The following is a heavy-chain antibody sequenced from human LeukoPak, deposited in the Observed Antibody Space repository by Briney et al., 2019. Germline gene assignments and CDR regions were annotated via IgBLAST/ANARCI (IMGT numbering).Heavy chain of an antibody. CDR2: INPNSGGT. V-gene: IGHV1-2*02. CDR1: GYTFTGYY. J-gene: IGHJ5*02. Sequence: ASVKVSCKASGYTFTGYYMHWVRQAPGQGLEWMGWINPNSGGTNYAQKFQGRVAMTRDTSISTAYMELSRLRSDDTAVYYCARGASSGWPDTNWFDPWGQGTLVTVSS. D-gene: IGHD6-19*01. CDR3: ARGASSGWPDTNWFDP.